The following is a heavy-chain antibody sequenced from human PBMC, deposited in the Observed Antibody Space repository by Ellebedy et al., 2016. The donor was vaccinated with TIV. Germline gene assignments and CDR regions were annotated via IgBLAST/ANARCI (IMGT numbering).Heavy chain of an antibody. D-gene: IGHD3-10*01. CDR1: GFTFRSYW. CDR2: INSDGSTT. CDR3: ARGLLWFGELLFLFDF. J-gene: IGHJ4*02. Sequence: GESLKISCAASGFTFRSYWMHWVRQVTGKGLVWVSRINSDGSTTSYADSVKGRFTISRDNAKKPLYMQMNSLRAEDTAVYYCARGLLWFGELLFLFDFWGQGTVVTVSS. V-gene: IGHV3-74*01.